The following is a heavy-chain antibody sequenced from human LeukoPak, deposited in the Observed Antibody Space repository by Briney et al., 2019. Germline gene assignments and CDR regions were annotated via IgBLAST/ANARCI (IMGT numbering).Heavy chain of an antibody. Sequence: GGSLRLSCAASGFTFSSYAMSWVRQAPRKGLEWVSAISGSGGSTYYADSVKGRFTISRDNSKNTLYLQMNSLRAEDTAVYYCAKGEATEIYYYYYGMDVWGQGTTVTVSS. CDR3: AKGEATEIYYYYYGMDV. CDR2: ISGSGGST. J-gene: IGHJ6*02. CDR1: GFTFSSYA. V-gene: IGHV3-23*01. D-gene: IGHD1-26*01.